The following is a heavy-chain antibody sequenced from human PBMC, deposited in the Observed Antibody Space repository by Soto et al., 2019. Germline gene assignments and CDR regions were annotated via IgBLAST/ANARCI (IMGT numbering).Heavy chain of an antibody. CDR2: ITGSGGST. CDR3: AKDRYGDYGGIDY. V-gene: IGHV3-23*01. Sequence: EVQLLESGGGLVQPGGSLRLSCAASGFTFSTYAMIWVRQAPGKGLEWVSVITGSGGSTYYADSVKGRFTISRDTSKNALLLQMNSLRAEVTAVYYGAKDRYGDYGGIDYWGQGTMVTVSS. J-gene: IGHJ4*02. D-gene: IGHD4-17*01. CDR1: GFTFSTYA.